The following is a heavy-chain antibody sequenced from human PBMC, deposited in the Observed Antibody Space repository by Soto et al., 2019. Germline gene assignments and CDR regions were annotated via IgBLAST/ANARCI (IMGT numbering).Heavy chain of an antibody. CDR2: IKSKTDGGTT. J-gene: IGHJ6*02. Sequence: GGSLRLSCAASGFTFSNAWMSWVRQAPGKGLEWVGRIKSKTDGGTTDYAAPVKGRFTISRDDSKNTLYLQMNSLKTEDTAVYYCTTDVYNWNYCVLMAANYYGMDVWGQGTTVTVSS. D-gene: IGHD1-7*01. V-gene: IGHV3-15*01. CDR3: TTDVYNWNYCVLMAANYYGMDV. CDR1: GFTFSNAW.